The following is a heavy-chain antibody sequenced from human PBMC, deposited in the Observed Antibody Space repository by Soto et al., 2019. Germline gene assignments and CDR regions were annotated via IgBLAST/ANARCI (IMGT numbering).Heavy chain of an antibody. CDR2: ITPSSGST. D-gene: IGHD1-7*01. CDR1: GYTFNNYS. J-gene: IGHJ5*02. CDR3: ARDLVPIWNYVGLAPGAQHWFDP. V-gene: IGHV1-46*02. Sequence: QVQLVQSGAEVRKPGASVKVSCKASGYTFNNYSMHWVRQAPAQGLEWMGVITPSSGSTTYAQRFQGRLTMTRDTSTSTVYMELRSLRSEDTAVYFCARDLVPIWNYVGLAPGAQHWFDPWGQGTLVTVSS.